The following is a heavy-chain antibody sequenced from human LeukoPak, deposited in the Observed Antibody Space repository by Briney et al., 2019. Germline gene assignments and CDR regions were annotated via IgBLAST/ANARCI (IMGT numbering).Heavy chain of an antibody. Sequence: SETLSLTCTVSGGSISSYYWSWIRQPPGKGLEWIGYIYYSGSTNYNPSLKSRVTISVDTSKNQFSLKLSSVTAADTAVYYCARDALGYCSSTSCYRKRRYYFDYWGQGTLVTVSS. D-gene: IGHD2-2*02. CDR2: IYYSGST. J-gene: IGHJ4*02. V-gene: IGHV4-59*12. CDR1: GGSISSYY. CDR3: ARDALGYCSSTSCYRKRRYYFDY.